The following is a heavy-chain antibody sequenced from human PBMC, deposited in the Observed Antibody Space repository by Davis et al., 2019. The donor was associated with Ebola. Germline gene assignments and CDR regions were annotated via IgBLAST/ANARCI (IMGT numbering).Heavy chain of an antibody. J-gene: IGHJ5*02. CDR3: ARGITMVRSASWFDP. Sequence: AASVKVSCKASGYTFTSYDINWVRQATGQGLEWMGWISAYNGNTNYAQKLQGRVTMTTDTSTSTAYMELRSLRSDDTAVYYCARGITMVRSASWFDPWGQGTLVTVSS. CDR1: GYTFTSYD. V-gene: IGHV1-18*01. D-gene: IGHD3-10*01. CDR2: ISAYNGNT.